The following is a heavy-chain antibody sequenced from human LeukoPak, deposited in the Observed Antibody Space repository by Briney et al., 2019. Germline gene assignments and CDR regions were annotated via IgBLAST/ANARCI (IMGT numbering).Heavy chain of an antibody. CDR1: GGSFSGYY. CDR3: ARGPLGDRNWFDP. J-gene: IGHJ5*02. CDR2: INHSGST. V-gene: IGHV4-34*01. D-gene: IGHD2-21*02. Sequence: SETLSLTCAVYGGSFSGYYWSWIRQPPGKGLEWIGEINHSGSTNYNPSLKSRVTISVDTSKNQFSLKLNSVTAADTAVYYCARGPLGDRNWFDPWGQGTLVTVSS.